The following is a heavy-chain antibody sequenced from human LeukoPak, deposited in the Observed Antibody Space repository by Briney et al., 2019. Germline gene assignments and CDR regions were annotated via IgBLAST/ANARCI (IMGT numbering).Heavy chain of an antibody. CDR2: IIPIFGTA. V-gene: IGHV1-69*13. Sequence: SVKVSCKASGGTFSSYAISWVRQAPGQGLEWMGGIIPIFGTANYAQKFQGRVTITADESTSTAYMELSSLRSEDTAVYYCARGKQEFLDAFDIWGQGTMVTVSS. J-gene: IGHJ3*02. CDR1: GGTFSSYA. CDR3: ARGKQEFLDAFDI. D-gene: IGHD2-21*01.